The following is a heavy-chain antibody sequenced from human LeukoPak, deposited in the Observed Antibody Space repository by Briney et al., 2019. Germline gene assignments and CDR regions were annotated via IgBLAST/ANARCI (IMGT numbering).Heavy chain of an antibody. CDR1: DGSISSYY. CDR2: IHHSGNT. Sequence: SETLSLTCTVSDGSISSYYWSWIRQPPGKGLEWIGYIHHSGNTNYNPPPKNRVSMSIDTSKNQVSLKLSSVIAADTAVYYCARHGSGGLFDYWGQGTLVTVSS. J-gene: IGHJ4*02. D-gene: IGHD3-3*01. V-gene: IGHV4-59*08. CDR3: ARHGSGGLFDY.